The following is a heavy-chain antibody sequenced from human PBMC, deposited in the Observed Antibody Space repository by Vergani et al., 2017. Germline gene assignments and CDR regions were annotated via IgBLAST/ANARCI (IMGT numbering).Heavy chain of an antibody. CDR1: GGSFTSYH. D-gene: IGHD2-8*01. Sequence: QVQLQQWGGGLLKPSETLSLTCVVNGGSFTSYHWTWIRQSPGEGLEWVGDIDHTGGADYNPSLKSRLTMSVDRSRNQFSLTLNSVTATDTAIYFCARVNTESNGHLYYYYYIDVWGQGTAVTVS. CDR2: IDHTGGA. J-gene: IGHJ6*03. CDR3: ARVNTESNGHLYYYYYIDV. V-gene: IGHV4-34*01.